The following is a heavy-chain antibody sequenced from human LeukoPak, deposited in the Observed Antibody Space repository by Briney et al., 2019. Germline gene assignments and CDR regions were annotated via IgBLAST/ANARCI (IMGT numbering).Heavy chain of an antibody. V-gene: IGHV4-59*11. D-gene: IGHD6-13*01. CDR2: IYYSGST. CDR3: VGTAATLVDYYYYYMDV. CDR1: GDSISSHY. Sequence: SETLSLTCTVSGDSISSHYWSWIRQPPGKGLEWIGYIYYSGSTNYHPSLKSRVTISVDTSKNQFSLKLSSVTAADTAVYYCVGTAATLVDYYYYYMDVWGKGTTVTVSS. J-gene: IGHJ6*03.